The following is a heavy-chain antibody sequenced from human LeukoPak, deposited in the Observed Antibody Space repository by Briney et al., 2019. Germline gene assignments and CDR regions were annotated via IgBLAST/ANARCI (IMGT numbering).Heavy chain of an antibody. CDR3: ARATAAPSSYFFDH. CDR2: IYYNGNT. CDR1: GFTFNNYA. D-gene: IGHD6-25*01. Sequence: GSLRLSCTASGFTFNNYAMSWVRQPPGERLEWIATIYYNGNTYYNPSLQSRVTISVDTSTNQFSLKLNSVIAADTAVYYCARATAAPSSYFFDHWGQGTLVTVSS. V-gene: IGHV4-59*12. J-gene: IGHJ4*02.